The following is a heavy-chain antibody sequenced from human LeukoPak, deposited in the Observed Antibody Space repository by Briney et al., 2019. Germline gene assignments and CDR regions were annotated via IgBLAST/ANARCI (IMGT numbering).Heavy chain of an antibody. V-gene: IGHV4-59*01. Sequence: PSETLSLTCTVSGGSLSNYYWSWIRQPPGKGLEWIGYIYYSGSTTYNPSLKSRATISVDTSKHQFSLRLTSVTAADTAVYYCTRGTMMVGPWGQGTLVTVSS. CDR2: IYYSGST. J-gene: IGHJ5*02. CDR3: TRGTMMVGP. D-gene: IGHD3-22*01. CDR1: GGSLSNYY.